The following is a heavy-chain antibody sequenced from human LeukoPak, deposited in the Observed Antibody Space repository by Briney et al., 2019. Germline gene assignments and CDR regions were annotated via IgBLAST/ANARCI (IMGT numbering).Heavy chain of an antibody. CDR2: IYYSGST. CDR3: ARWSPGRGVWGSGWQTTYYFDY. CDR1: GGSISSGGYS. D-gene: IGHD6-19*01. Sequence: SETLSLTCAVSGGSISSGGYSWSWIRQPPGKGLEWIGYIYYSGSTYYNPSLKSRVTISVDTSKNQFSLKLSSVTAADTAVYYCARWSPGRGVWGSGWQTTYYFDYWGQGTLVTVSS. J-gene: IGHJ4*02. V-gene: IGHV4-30-4*07.